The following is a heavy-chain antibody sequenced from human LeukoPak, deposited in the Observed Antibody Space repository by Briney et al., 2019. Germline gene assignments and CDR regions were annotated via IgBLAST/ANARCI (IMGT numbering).Heavy chain of an antibody. CDR3: ASIAAAGDFDY. D-gene: IGHD6-13*01. CDR2: INSDGSST. V-gene: IGHV3-74*01. CDR1: GFTFSSYW. J-gene: IGHJ4*02. Sequence: GRSLRLSCAASGFTFSSYWMHWVRQAPGKGLVWVSRINSDGSSTSYADSVKGGFTISRDNAKNTLYLQMNSLRAEDTAVYYCASIAAAGDFDYWGQGTLVTVSS.